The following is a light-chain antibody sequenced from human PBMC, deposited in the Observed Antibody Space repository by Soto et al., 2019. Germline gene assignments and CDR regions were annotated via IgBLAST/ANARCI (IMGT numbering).Light chain of an antibody. CDR2: DAS. CDR1: QSVSSY. CDR3: QQRSNWSRT. V-gene: IGKV3-11*01. Sequence: EIVLTQSPATLSLSPGERATLSCRASQSVSSYLAWYQQKPGQAPRLLIYDASNGATGIPARFSGSGSGTDFTLTISSLEPADFAVYYCQQRSNWSRTFGGGTKVEIK. J-gene: IGKJ4*01.